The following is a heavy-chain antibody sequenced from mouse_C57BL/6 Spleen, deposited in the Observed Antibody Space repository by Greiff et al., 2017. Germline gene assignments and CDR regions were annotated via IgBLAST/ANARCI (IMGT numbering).Heavy chain of an antibody. Sequence: EVKLVESGGDLVKPGGSLKLSCAASGFTFSSYGMSWVRQTPDKRLEWVATISSGGSYTYYPDSVKGRFTISRVNAKNTLYLQMSSLKSEDTAMYYCATRGDLTNFDYWGQGTTLTVSS. V-gene: IGHV5-6*01. CDR1: GFTFSSYG. CDR3: ATRGDLTNFDY. D-gene: IGHD3-3*01. CDR2: ISSGGSYT. J-gene: IGHJ2*01.